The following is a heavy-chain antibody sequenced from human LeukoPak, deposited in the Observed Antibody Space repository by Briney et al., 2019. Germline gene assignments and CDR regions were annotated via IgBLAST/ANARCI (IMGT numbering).Heavy chain of an antibody. D-gene: IGHD2-8*02. J-gene: IGHJ3*02. Sequence: GGSLRLSCAASGFTFSAYAMHGLRQAPGKGLEWVALISYDGSDKYYAGSVKGRFTISRDNSKNTLYLQMNSLRADDTAVYYCAKSLRGTDLEAFDIWSQGTMVTVSS. CDR1: GFTFSAYA. CDR2: ISYDGSDK. CDR3: AKSLRGTDLEAFDI. V-gene: IGHV3-30*18.